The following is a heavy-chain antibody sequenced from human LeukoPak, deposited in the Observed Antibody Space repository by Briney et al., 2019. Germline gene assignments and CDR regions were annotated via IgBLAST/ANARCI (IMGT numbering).Heavy chain of an antibody. V-gene: IGHV3-48*02. J-gene: IGHJ4*02. Sequence: GGSLRLSCAASGFTFSSYSINWVRQAPGKGLEWVSYISSSSTISYADSVKGRFTISRDNANNSLYLQMNSLRDEDTAVYYCASLLTYSSGWSDYFDYWGQGTLVTVSS. D-gene: IGHD6-19*01. CDR3: ASLLTYSSGWSDYFDY. CDR2: ISSSSTI. CDR1: GFTFSSYS.